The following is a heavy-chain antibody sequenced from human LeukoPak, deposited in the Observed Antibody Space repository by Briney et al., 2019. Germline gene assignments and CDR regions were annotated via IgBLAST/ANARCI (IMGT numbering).Heavy chain of an antibody. CDR2: IKQDGSEK. Sequence: PGGSLRLSCAASGFTLSTFWMTWVRQAPGKGLEWVANIKQDGSEKYYVDSVKGRFTVSRDNAKNSLYLQMNSLGAEDTAVYYCAKYSNYGSYFDYWGQGTLVTVSS. V-gene: IGHV3-7*01. D-gene: IGHD4-11*01. CDR3: AKYSNYGSYFDY. CDR1: GFTLSTFW. J-gene: IGHJ4*02.